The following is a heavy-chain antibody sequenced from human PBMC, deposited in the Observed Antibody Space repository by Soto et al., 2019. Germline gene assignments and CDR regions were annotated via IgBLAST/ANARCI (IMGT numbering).Heavy chain of an antibody. D-gene: IGHD3-3*01. V-gene: IGHV3-74*01. CDR3: ARENHYDFWSGYYNYFDY. J-gene: IGHJ4*02. CDR2: INSDGSST. CDR1: GFTFSSYW. Sequence: GGSLRLSCAASGFTFSSYWMHWVRQAPGKGLVWVSRINSDGSSTSYADSVKGRFTISRDNAKNTLYLQMNSLRAEDTAVYYCARENHYDFWSGYYNYFDYWGQGTLVTVSS.